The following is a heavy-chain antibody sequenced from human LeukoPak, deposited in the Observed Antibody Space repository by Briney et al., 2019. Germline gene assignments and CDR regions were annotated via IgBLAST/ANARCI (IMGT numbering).Heavy chain of an antibody. CDR2: ISSSSSTI. Sequence: GGSLRLSCAASGFTFSSYSMNWVRQAPGKGLEWVSYISSSSSTIYYADSVKGRFTISRDNAKNSLYLQMNSLRAEDTAVYYYARGSDYDYVWGSYRDLDYWGQGTLVTVSS. CDR3: ARGSDYDYVWGSYRDLDY. V-gene: IGHV3-48*04. CDR1: GFTFSSYS. J-gene: IGHJ4*02. D-gene: IGHD3-16*02.